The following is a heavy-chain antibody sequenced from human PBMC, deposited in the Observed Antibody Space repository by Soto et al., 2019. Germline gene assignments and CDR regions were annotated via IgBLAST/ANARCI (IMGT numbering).Heavy chain of an antibody. CDR3: ARGTTVIYWYFDL. V-gene: IGHV4-34*01. CDR1: GGSFSGYY. CDR2: INRSGST. J-gene: IGHJ2*01. Sequence: SETLSLTCAVYGGSFSGYYWSWIRQPPGKGLEWIGEINRSGSTNYNPSLKSRVTISVDTSKNQFSLKLSSVTAADTAVYYCARGTTVIYWYFDLWGRGTLVTVSS. D-gene: IGHD4-17*01.